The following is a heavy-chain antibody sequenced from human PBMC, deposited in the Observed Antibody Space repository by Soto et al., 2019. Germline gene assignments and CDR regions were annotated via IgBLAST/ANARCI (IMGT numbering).Heavy chain of an antibody. V-gene: IGHV4-59*03. CDR2: VSYSGRT. CDR1: GDSINNYY. Sequence: SETLSLTWFVSGDSINNYYWNWFRQPPGKGLEWIGYVSYSGRTNYNPSLKSRVNMLVDKSKKQFSLNLTSVTAADTAVYYCARLQYTVLTPIDLWPQGTRVTASS. J-gene: IGHJ3*01. D-gene: IGHD4-17*01. CDR3: ARLQYTVLTPIDL.